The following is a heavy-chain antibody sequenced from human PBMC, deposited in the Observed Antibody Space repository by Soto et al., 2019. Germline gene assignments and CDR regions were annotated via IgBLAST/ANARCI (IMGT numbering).Heavy chain of an antibody. CDR2: ISPYNDYT. CDR3: ARGGYYDNTWGKLSHYGLDV. Sequence: QVQLVQSAAEVKKPGASVRVSCKASGYTFIRYGIAWVRQAPGQGLEWMGWISPYNDYTIYAQKLQGRVTMTADTSTRKVYMELRGVKSDETAVYSCARGGYYDNTWGKLSHYGLDVWGQGTSVTVSS. V-gene: IGHV1-18*01. D-gene: IGHD3-16*01. CDR1: GYTFIRYG. J-gene: IGHJ6*02.